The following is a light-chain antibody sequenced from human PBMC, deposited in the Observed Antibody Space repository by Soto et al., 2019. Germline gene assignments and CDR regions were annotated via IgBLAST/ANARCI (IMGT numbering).Light chain of an antibody. CDR1: SSNIGAGYD. CDR2: GNS. Sequence: QSVLTQPPSVSGAPGRRVTISWTGSSSNIGAGYDVHWYQQLPGTAPKLLIYGNSNRPARVPDRFSGAKSGTSASPAITGLQAEDEADQYCQSYDSSLSGVVFGGGTQLTVL. J-gene: IGLJ2*01. CDR3: QSYDSSLSGVV. V-gene: IGLV1-40*01.